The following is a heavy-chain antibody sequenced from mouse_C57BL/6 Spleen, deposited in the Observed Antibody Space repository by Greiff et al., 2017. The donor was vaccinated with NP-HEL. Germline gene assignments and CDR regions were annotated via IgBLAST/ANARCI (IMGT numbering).Heavy chain of an antibody. CDR2: INYDGSST. Sequence: EVKVVESEGGLVQPGSSMKLSCTASGFTFSDYYMAWVRQVPEKGLEWVANINYDGSSTYYLDSLKSRFIISRDNAKNILYLQMSSLKSEDTATYYCARDRPHYYGSSYYAMDYWGQGTSVTVSS. V-gene: IGHV5-16*01. D-gene: IGHD1-1*01. CDR3: ARDRPHYYGSSYYAMDY. J-gene: IGHJ4*01. CDR1: GFTFSDYY.